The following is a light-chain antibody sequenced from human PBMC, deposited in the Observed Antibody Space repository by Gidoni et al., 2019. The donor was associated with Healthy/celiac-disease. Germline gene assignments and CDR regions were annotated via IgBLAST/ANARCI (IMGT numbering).Light chain of an antibody. J-gene: IGKJ1*01. CDR1: QSISSY. CDR2: AAS. V-gene: IGKV1-39*01. CDR3: QQSYSTPRT. Sequence: DIQMTQSPSSLSASVGDRVTITCGASQSISSYLNWYQQKPGKAPKLLIYAASSLQSGVPSRFSGSGSGTDFTLTISSLQPEEFATYYCQQSYSTPRTLGQGTKVDIK.